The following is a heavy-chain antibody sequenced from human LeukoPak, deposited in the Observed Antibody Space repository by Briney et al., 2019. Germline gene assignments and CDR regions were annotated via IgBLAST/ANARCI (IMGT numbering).Heavy chain of an antibody. V-gene: IGHV3-7*01. D-gene: IGHD1-26*01. CDR3: SRLGGSYYHY. CDR1: GFPFSSYW. Sequence: GGSLRLSCAASGFPFSSYWMSWVRQAPGKGLEWVANIKQDGSEKYYVDSVKGRFTISRDNAKKSLYLQMNSLRADDTAVYYCSRLGGSYYHYWGQGTLVTVSS. CDR2: IKQDGSEK. J-gene: IGHJ4*02.